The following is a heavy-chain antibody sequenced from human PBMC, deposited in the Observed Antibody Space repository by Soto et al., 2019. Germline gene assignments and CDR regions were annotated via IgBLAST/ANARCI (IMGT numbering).Heavy chain of an antibody. CDR1: GGSISSGGYY. J-gene: IGHJ5*02. V-gene: IGHV4-31*03. Sequence: SETLSLTCTVSGGSISSGGYYWSWIRQHPGKGLEWIGYIYYSGSTYYNPSLKSRVTISVDTSKNQFSLKLSSVTAADTAVYYCAREPATPPSWFDPWGQGTLFTVSS. CDR3: AREPATPPSWFDP. CDR2: IYYSGST.